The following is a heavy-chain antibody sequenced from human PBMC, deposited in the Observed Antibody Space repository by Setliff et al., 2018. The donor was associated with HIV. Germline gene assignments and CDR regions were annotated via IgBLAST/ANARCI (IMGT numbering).Heavy chain of an antibody. CDR1: GDSISSGSYY. V-gene: IGHV4-61*09. Sequence: SETLPLTCSVSGDSISSGSYYWSWIRLPAGKGLEWIGQIHTTGSTNYNPSLKSRVTISIDTSKNQFSLKLNSVTATDTAVYYCAKRTFGSGRFDPWGQGTLVTVSS. CDR3: AKRTFGSGRFDP. J-gene: IGHJ5*02. CDR2: IHTTGST. D-gene: IGHD3-16*01.